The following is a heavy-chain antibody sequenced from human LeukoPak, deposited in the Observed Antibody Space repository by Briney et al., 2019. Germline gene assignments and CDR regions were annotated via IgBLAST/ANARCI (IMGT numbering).Heavy chain of an antibody. D-gene: IGHD6-6*01. J-gene: IGHJ3*02. CDR2: IILIFGTA. CDR1: GGTFSSYA. Sequence: ASVKVSCKASGGTFSSYAISWVRQAPGQGLEWMGGIILIFGTANYAQKFQGRVTITTDESTSTAYMELSSLRSEDTAVYYCARDRALHDIAARGPMLEDIWGQGTMVTVSS. V-gene: IGHV1-69*05. CDR3: ARDRALHDIAARGPMLEDI.